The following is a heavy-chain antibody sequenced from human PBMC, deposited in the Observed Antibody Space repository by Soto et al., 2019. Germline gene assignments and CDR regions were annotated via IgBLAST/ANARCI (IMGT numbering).Heavy chain of an antibody. CDR3: AGFITMYYYYMAV. J-gene: IGHJ6*03. V-gene: IGHV4-31*02. Sequence: SETLSLTCAVSGGSISSGGYYWSWIRQHPGKGLEWIGYIYYSGSTYYNPSLKSRVTISVDTSKNQFSLKLSSVTAADTAVYYCAGFITMYYYYMAVWGKGTTVTVSS. D-gene: IGHD3-3*01. CDR2: IYYSGST. CDR1: GGSISSGGYY.